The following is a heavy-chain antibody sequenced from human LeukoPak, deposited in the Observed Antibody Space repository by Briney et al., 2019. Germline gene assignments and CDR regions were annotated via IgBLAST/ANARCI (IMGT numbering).Heavy chain of an antibody. D-gene: IGHD6-13*01. CDR2: IYYSGST. CDR1: GGSISSSSYY. V-gene: IGHV4-39*01. J-gene: IGHJ4*02. Sequence: SETLSLTCTVSGGSISSSSYYWDWIRQPPGQGLEYIGSIYYSGSTYYNPSLKSRVTMAVDTSKNQFSLKLSSVTAADTAVYYCATIVAAAARGFFDYWVQGTLVTVSS. CDR3: ATIVAAAARGFFDY.